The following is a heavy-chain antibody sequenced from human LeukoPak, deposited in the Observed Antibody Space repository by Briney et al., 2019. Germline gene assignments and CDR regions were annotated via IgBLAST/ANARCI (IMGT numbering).Heavy chain of an antibody. D-gene: IGHD3-16*01. Sequence: GGSLRLSCAASGFSFSNYAMNWVRQAPGKGLEWVPVISGSAGITYYADSVKGRFTISRDNSKNTLYLQMNSLRAEDTAVYYCAREFGPSGGYWGQGTLVTVSS. V-gene: IGHV3-23*01. CDR3: AREFGPSGGY. CDR1: GFSFSNYA. J-gene: IGHJ4*02. CDR2: ISGSAGIT.